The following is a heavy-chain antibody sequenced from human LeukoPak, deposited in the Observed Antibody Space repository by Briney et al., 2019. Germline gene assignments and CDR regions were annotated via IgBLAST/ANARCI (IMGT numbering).Heavy chain of an antibody. Sequence: GGSLRLSCTASGFTFSSYAMSWVRQAPEGLQWVSSISRSGDTTYYADSVEGRFTISRDNSKNTVYLQMNSLRAEDTAVYYCAKDSTTVTTGWFDPWGQGTLVTVSS. J-gene: IGHJ5*02. CDR3: AKDSTTVTTGWFDP. CDR1: GFTFSSYA. CDR2: ISRSGDTT. V-gene: IGHV3-23*01. D-gene: IGHD4-17*01.